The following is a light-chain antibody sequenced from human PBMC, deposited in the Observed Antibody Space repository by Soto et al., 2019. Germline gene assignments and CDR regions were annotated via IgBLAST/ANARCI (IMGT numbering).Light chain of an antibody. CDR1: QRVSTY. Sequence: EIVLTQSPATLSLSPGERATLSCRASQRVSTYLAWYQQKPGQAPRLLIYDASNRATGIPARFSGSGYGTDFTLTISSLAPEDFAVYYCQQRSNWPLTFGGGTKVEIK. V-gene: IGKV3-11*01. J-gene: IGKJ4*01. CDR3: QQRSNWPLT. CDR2: DAS.